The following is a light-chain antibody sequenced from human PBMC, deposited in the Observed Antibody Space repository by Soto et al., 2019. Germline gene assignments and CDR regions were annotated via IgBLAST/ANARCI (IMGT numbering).Light chain of an antibody. V-gene: IGLV1-51*01. CDR3: ATWDSSLIAGV. J-gene: IGLJ2*01. CDR2: DNN. Sequence: QSVLTQPPSVSAAPGQKVTITCSGSSYSIGNNYVSWYQHLPGTAPKLLIYDNNKRPSGIPDRFSGTKSGTSATLGITGLQTGDEADYYCATWDSSLIAGVFGGGTKLTVL. CDR1: SYSIGNNY.